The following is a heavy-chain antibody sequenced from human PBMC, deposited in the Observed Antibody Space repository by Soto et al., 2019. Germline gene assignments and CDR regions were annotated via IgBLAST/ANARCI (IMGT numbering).Heavy chain of an antibody. CDR2: IYPGDSDT. CDR3: ARHKVTIFGVVGFDI. Sequence: PGESLKISCKGSGYSFTSYWIGWVRQMPGKGLEWMGIIYPGDSDTRYSPSFQGQVTISADKSISTAYLQWSSLKASDTAMYYCARHKVTIFGVVGFDIWGQGTMVTVSS. CDR1: GYSFTSYW. V-gene: IGHV5-51*01. J-gene: IGHJ3*02. D-gene: IGHD3-3*01.